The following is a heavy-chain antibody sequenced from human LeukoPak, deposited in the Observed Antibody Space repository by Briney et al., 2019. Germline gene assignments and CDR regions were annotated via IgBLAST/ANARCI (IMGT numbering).Heavy chain of an antibody. CDR3: ARQYYDFWSGFYTADYYFDY. D-gene: IGHD3-3*01. CDR2: ISAHSRYI. V-gene: IGHV3-21*01. Sequence: GGSLRLSCAASEFSFSAYAMNWVRQAPGKGLEWVSSISAHSRYIYYADSVKGRFTISRDNAQTSLYLEMNSLRGEDSAVYYCARQYYDFWSGFYTADYYFDYWGRGTLVTVSS. CDR1: EFSFSAYA. J-gene: IGHJ4*02.